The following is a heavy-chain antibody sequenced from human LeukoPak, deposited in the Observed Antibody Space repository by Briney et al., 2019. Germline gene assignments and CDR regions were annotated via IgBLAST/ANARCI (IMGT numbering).Heavy chain of an antibody. CDR2: ISYDGSNK. J-gene: IGHJ4*02. D-gene: IGHD2/OR15-2a*01. CDR1: GFTFTTYW. V-gene: IGHV3-30-3*01. CDR3: ARDPQGNIIDY. Sequence: GGSLRLSCAASGFTFTTYWMHWVRQAPGKGLEWVAVISYDGSNKYYADSVKGRFTISRDNSKNTLYLQMNSLRAEDTAVYYCARDPQGNIIDYWGQGTLVTVSS.